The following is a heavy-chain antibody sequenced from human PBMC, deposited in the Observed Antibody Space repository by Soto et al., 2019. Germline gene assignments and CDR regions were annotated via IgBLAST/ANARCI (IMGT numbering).Heavy chain of an antibody. D-gene: IGHD4-17*01. V-gene: IGHV1-18*01. J-gene: IGHJ4*02. CDR1: GYTFTSYG. CDR2: INAFKGTT. Sequence: QVQLVQSGAEVRKPGASVKVSCKASGYTFTSYGISWVRQAPGQGLEWMGWINAFKGTTNYAQNLQDRVTMTTDTPTSRAYMELRSLRSVATAVYYCARGALRYFDYWGQGTLITVSS. CDR3: ARGALRYFDY.